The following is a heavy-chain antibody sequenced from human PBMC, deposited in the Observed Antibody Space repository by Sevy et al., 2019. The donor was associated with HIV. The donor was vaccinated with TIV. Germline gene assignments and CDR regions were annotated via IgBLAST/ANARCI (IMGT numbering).Heavy chain of an antibody. Sequence: GGSLRLSCAASGFTFSSYSMNWVRQAPGKGLEWVSYISSSSSTIYYADSVKGRFTISRDNAKNSLYLQMNSLRDEDTAVYYCARTSGDSCGYYYGIFRNYYYGMDVWGQGTTVTVSS. CDR2: ISSSSSTI. J-gene: IGHJ6*02. D-gene: IGHD3-22*01. CDR1: GFTFSSYS. V-gene: IGHV3-48*02. CDR3: ARTSGDSCGYYYGIFRNYYYGMDV.